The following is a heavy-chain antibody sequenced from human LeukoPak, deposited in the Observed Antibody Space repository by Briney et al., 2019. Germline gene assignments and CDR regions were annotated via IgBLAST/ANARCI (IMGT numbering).Heavy chain of an antibody. D-gene: IGHD5-18*01. J-gene: IGHJ4*02. CDR3: AKNLRGYNYGFDY. CDR2: MNPNSGNT. CDR1: GYTFSSYD. Sequence: ASVKVSCKASGYTFSSYDINWVRQATGQGLEWMGWMNPNSGNTGYAQKFQGRVTITKNTSKSTVYMELSSMTSEDTAVYYCAKNLRGYNYGFDYWGQGNLVTVSS. V-gene: IGHV1-8*03.